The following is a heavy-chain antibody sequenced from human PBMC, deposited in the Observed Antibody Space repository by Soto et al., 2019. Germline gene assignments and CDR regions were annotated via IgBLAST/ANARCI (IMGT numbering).Heavy chain of an antibody. V-gene: IGHV3-23*01. J-gene: IGHJ4*02. CDR3: AKVGPTYYDFWSGYYTLPSLTHYFDY. CDR1: GFTFSSYA. Sequence: GGSLRLSCAASGFTFSSYAMSWVRQAPGQGLEWVSAISGSGRSTYYADSVKSRFTISRDNSKNTLYLQMNSLRAEDTAVYYCAKVGPTYYDFWSGYYTLPSLTHYFDYCGQRTLVAVAS. CDR2: ISGSGRST. D-gene: IGHD3-3*01.